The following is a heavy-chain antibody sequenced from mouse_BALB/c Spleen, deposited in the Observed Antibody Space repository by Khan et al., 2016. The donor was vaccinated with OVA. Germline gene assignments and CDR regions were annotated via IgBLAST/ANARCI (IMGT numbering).Heavy chain of an antibody. CDR2: VSTGGHYT. Sequence: EVQGVESGGDIVKPGGSLKLSCAASGFTFSTYGMSWVRQTPDKRLEWVATVSTGGHYTYYTDTVKGRFTISRDNAKNTLYLQMSSLRSEDTAMFYCTRLAYYYESEGFAYWGQGTLVTVSA. J-gene: IGHJ3*01. V-gene: IGHV5-6*01. D-gene: IGHD1-1*01. CDR3: TRLAYYYESEGFAY. CDR1: GFTFSTYG.